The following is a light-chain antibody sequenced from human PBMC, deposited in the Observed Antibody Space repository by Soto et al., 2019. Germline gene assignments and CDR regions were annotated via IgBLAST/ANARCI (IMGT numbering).Light chain of an antibody. Sequence: EIVLTQSPATLSLSPGERATFSCRASQSVGKYLVWYQQKPGQAPSLLIYDASNRATGIPARFSGSGSGTDFTLTISSLEPEDFAIYFCQQYGDWPLTFSGGTKVEIK. CDR3: QQYGDWPLT. CDR1: QSVGKY. CDR2: DAS. J-gene: IGKJ4*01. V-gene: IGKV3-11*01.